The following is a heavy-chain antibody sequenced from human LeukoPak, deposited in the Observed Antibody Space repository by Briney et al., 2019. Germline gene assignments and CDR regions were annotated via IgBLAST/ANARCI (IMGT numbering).Heavy chain of an antibody. J-gene: IGHJ4*02. CDR1: GFTFSSYA. CDR2: ISYDGSNK. CDR3: ARIYSYGYRFDY. Sequence: PGGSLRLSCAASGFTFSSYAMHWVRQAPGQGLEWVAVISYDGSNKYYADSVKGRFTISRDNSKNTVYLQMNSLRAEDTAVYYCARIYSYGYRFDYWGQGTLVTVSS. V-gene: IGHV3-30-3*01. D-gene: IGHD5-18*01.